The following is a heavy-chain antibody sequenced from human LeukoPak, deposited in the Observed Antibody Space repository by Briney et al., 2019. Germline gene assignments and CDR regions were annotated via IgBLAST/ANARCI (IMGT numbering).Heavy chain of an antibody. CDR1: GFTFSYAW. CDR3: TTWDGVD. D-gene: IGHD1-26*01. Sequence: SGGSLRLSCAASGFTFSYAWMSWVRQAPGKGLEWVGRIKSKTDGETTDYAAPVKGRFSISRDDSKNTLYLQMNGLKTEDTALYYCTTWDGVDWGQGTMVTVSS. CDR2: IKSKTDGETT. V-gene: IGHV3-15*01. J-gene: IGHJ3*01.